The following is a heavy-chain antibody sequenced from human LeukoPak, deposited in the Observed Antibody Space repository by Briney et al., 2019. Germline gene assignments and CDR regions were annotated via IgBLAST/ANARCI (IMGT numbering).Heavy chain of an antibody. D-gene: IGHD3-3*01. CDR3: ARDRGGDFWSGYFDAFDI. CDR2: IYTSGST. CDR1: GVYISSGGYY. V-gene: IGHV4-61*02. J-gene: IGHJ3*02. Sequence: SETLSLTYTVSGVYISSGGYYWSWIRQPAGKGLEWIGRIYTSGSTNYNPSLKSRVTISVATSKNQFSLKLSSVTAADTAVYYCARDRGGDFWSGYFDAFDIWGQGTMVTVSS.